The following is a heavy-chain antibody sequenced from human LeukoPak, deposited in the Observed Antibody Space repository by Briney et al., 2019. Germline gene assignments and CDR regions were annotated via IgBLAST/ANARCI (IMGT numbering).Heavy chain of an antibody. Sequence: PGGSLRLSCAASGFTFSTYGMHWVRQAPGKGLEWVSVIWYDGSNEYYADSVKGRFTISRDNSKNTLYLQMNTLRAEDTAVYYCARGRGCGRLNPNFDSWGQGTLVTVSS. J-gene: IGHJ4*02. D-gene: IGHD3-16*01. CDR3: ARGRGCGRLNPNFDS. CDR1: GFTFSTYG. V-gene: IGHV3-33*01. CDR2: IWYDGSNE.